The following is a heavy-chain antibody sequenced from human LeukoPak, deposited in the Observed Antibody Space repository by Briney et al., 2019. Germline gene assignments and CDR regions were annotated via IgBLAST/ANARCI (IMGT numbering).Heavy chain of an antibody. V-gene: IGHV3-64D*06. J-gene: IGHJ4*02. CDR3: AGTGYDTKYFDY. Sequence: SGGSLRLSCSASGFSFSNCAMHWVRQAPGKGVEYVSAITSNGGSTYYANSVKGRFTISRDNTENTLYLQMSSLRPEDTAVYYCAGTGYDTKYFDYWGQGSLVTVSS. D-gene: IGHD5-12*01. CDR1: GFSFSNCA. CDR2: ITSNGGST.